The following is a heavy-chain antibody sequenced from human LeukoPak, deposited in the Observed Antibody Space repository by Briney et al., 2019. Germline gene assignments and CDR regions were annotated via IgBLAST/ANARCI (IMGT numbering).Heavy chain of an antibody. CDR3: AREPGMAVAHWVDY. J-gene: IGHJ4*02. CDR1: GGSISSYY. Sequence: PSETLSLTCTVSGGSISSYYWIWIRQPPGKGLEWIGSIYYSGSTYYNPSLKSRVTISVDTSKNQFSLKLSSVTAADTAVYYCAREPGMAVAHWVDYWGQGTLVTVSS. V-gene: IGHV4-59*12. CDR2: IYYSGST. D-gene: IGHD6-19*01.